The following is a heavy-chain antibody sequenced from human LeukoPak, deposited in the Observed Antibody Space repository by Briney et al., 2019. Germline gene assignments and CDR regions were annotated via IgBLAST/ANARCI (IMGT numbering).Heavy chain of an antibody. CDR2: ISGSGGST. CDR1: GFTFSVYA. D-gene: IGHD3-3*01. Sequence: PGGSLRLSCTASGFTFSVYAMIWVRQAPEKGLEWVSGISGSGGSTYYADSVKGRSTISRDNSKNTLYLQMNSLRAEDTAVYYCAKVWSADFWSGYFTWFDPWGQGTLVTVSS. V-gene: IGHV3-23*01. J-gene: IGHJ5*02. CDR3: AKVWSADFWSGYFTWFDP.